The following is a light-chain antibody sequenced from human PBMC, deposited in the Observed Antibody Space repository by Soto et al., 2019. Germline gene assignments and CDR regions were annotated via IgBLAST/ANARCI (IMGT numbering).Light chain of an antibody. CDR2: GAS. J-gene: IGKJ4*01. V-gene: IGKV3-20*01. CDR1: QSVSSSY. Sequence: EIVLTQSPGTLSLSPGERATLSCRASQSVSSSYLAWYQQKPGQAPRLLIYGASSRATGLPARFSGSGSGTDFTLTISRLEPEDFAVYYCQQYGSSPLTFGGGTKVEIK. CDR3: QQYGSSPLT.